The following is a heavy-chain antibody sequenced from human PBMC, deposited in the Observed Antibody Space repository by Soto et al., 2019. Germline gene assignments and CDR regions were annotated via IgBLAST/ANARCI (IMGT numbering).Heavy chain of an antibody. CDR2: INDSGNT. Sequence: QVQLQQWGAGLLKPSETLSLTCAVYGGSFSGYQWSWIRQTPGKGLEWIGEINDSGNTNYNPSLKSRVSIFVDTAKKQISLKLSSVTAADTAVYYCARGLILWFGELSRRGGYYYDMDVWGKGTTVTVSS. J-gene: IGHJ6*03. D-gene: IGHD3-10*01. V-gene: IGHV4-34*01. CDR3: ARGLILWFGELSRRGGYYYDMDV. CDR1: GGSFSGYQ.